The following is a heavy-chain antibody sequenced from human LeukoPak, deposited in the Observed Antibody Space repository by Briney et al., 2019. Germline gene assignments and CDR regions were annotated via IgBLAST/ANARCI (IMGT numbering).Heavy chain of an antibody. CDR2: IGTAGDT. J-gene: IGHJ4*02. D-gene: IGHD1-1*01. CDR3: ARGGGYNWNDEFLFDY. CDR1: GFTFSSYD. Sequence: GGSLRLSCAASGFTFSSYDMHWVRQATGKGLEWVSAIGTAGDTYYPGSVKGRFTISRENAKNSLYLQMNSLRAGDTAVYYCARGGGYNWNDEFLFDYWGQGTLVTVSS. V-gene: IGHV3-13*01.